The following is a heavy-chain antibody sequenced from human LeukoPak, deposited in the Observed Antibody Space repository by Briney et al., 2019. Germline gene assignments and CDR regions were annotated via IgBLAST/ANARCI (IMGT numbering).Heavy chain of an antibody. J-gene: IGHJ4*02. CDR2: IYYSGST. V-gene: IGHV4-39*01. CDR1: GGSISPYY. Sequence: SETLSLTCTVSGGSISPYYWGWIRQPPGKGLEWIGSIYYSGSTYYNPSLKSRVTISVDTSKNQFSLKLTSVTAADTAVYYCTSVSHWGQGTLVTVSS. CDR3: TSVSH.